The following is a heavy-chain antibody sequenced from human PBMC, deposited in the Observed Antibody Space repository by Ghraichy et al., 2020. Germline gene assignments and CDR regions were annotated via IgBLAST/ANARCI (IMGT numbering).Heavy chain of an antibody. CDR1: GGSISSSSYY. J-gene: IGHJ5*02. D-gene: IGHD3-3*01. CDR3: ARGLGFWSGYYSNWFDP. Sequence: SETLSLTCTVSGGSISSSSYYWGWIRQPPGKGLEWIGSIYYSGSTYYNPSLKSRVTMSVDTSKNQFSLKLSSVTAADTAVYYCARGLGFWSGYYSNWFDPWGQGTLVTVSS. CDR2: IYYSGST. V-gene: IGHV4-39*01.